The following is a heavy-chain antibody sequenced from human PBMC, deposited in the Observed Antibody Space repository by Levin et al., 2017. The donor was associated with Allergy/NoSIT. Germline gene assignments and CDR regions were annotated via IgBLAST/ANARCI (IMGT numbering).Heavy chain of an antibody. D-gene: IGHD6-6*01. CDR2: LRSNRHGGTS. CDR1: GFTFGDYA. V-gene: IGHV3-49*03. CDR3: TRDRAARHWFDP. J-gene: IGHJ5*02. Sequence: PGGSLRLSCSASGFTFGDYAMSWFRQAPGKGLEWVAFLRSNRHGGTSEYAASVRGRFIISRDDSKSIAYLQMNSLKIEDTAVYYGTRDRAARHWFDPWGQGTLVTVSS.